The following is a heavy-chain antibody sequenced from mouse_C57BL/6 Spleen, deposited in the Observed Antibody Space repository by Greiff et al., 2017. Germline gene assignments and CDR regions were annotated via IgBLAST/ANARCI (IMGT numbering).Heavy chain of an antibody. D-gene: IGHD1-1*01. CDR1: GYTFTTYP. J-gene: IGHJ1*03. CDR3: ARGPLYYGWV. CDR2: FHPYNDDT. V-gene: IGHV1-47*01. Sequence: QVQLKESGAELVKPGASVKMSCKASGYTFTTYPIEWMQQNHGKSLEWIGNFHPYNDDTKYNEKFKGKATLSVEKSSSTVYLELSRLTSADSAVYYCARGPLYYGWVWGTGATVTVSS.